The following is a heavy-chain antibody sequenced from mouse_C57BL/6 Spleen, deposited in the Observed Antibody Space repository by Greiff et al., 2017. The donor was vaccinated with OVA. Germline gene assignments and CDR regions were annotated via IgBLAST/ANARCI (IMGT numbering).Heavy chain of an antibody. CDR2: INYDGSST. Sequence: EVQGVESVGGLVQPGSSMKLSCTASGFTFSDYYMAWVRQVPEKGLEWVANINYDGSSTYYLDSLKSRFIISRDNAKNILYLQMSSLKSEDTATYYCARIYYDYDGDYFDYWGQGTTLTVSS. V-gene: IGHV5-16*01. D-gene: IGHD2-4*01. J-gene: IGHJ2*01. CDR1: GFTFSDYY. CDR3: ARIYYDYDGDYFDY.